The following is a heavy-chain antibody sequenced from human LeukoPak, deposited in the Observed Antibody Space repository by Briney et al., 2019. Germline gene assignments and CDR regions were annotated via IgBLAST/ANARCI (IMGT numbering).Heavy chain of an antibody. D-gene: IGHD3-3*01. V-gene: IGHV4-39*07. Sequence: SETLSLTCTVSGGSISSSSYYWGWIRQPPGKGLEWIGSIYYSGSTYYNPSLKSRVTISVDTSKNQFSLKLSSVTAADTAVYYCARDVYYFWSALTMDVWGKGTTVTVSS. CDR2: IYYSGST. CDR3: ARDVYYFWSALTMDV. J-gene: IGHJ6*03. CDR1: GGSISSSSYY.